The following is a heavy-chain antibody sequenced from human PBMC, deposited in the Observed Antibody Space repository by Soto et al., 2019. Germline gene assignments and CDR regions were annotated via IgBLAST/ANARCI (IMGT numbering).Heavy chain of an antibody. CDR1: GCTFSSYA. CDR3: VKGEGRSHSYGLFDY. Sequence: PGGSLRLSCAASGCTFSSYAMNWVRQAPGKGLEWISAISGSGGSTYYADSVKGRFTISRDNSKNTLYLQVNSLRAEDTAVYYCVKGEGRSHSYGLFDYWGQGSLVTSPQ. CDR2: ISGSGGST. J-gene: IGHJ4*02. D-gene: IGHD5-18*01. V-gene: IGHV3-23*01.